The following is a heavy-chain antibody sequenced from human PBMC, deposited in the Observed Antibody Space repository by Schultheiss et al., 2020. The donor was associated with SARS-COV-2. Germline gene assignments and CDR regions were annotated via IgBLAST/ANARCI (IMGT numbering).Heavy chain of an antibody. CDR2: IYTSGST. CDR3: ARDFGAVAYFDY. D-gene: IGHD6-19*01. J-gene: IGHJ4*02. Sequence: SETLSLTFTVSGGSISSYYWSWIRQPAGKGLEWIGRIYTSGSTNYNPSLKSRVTMSVDTSKNQFSLKLSSVTAADTAVYYCARDFGAVAYFDYWGQVTLVTVSS. CDR1: GGSISSYY. V-gene: IGHV4-4*07.